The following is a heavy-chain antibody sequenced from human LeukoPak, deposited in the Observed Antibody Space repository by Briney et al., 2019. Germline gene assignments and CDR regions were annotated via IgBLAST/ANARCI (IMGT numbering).Heavy chain of an antibody. CDR2: ISGGSDYI. D-gene: IGHD1-26*01. J-gene: IGHJ4*02. V-gene: IGHV3-21*04. CDR1: GFMFNGYS. CDR3: ARLKEVGATTKFDY. Sequence: PGGSLRLSCAASGFMFNGYSMTWVRQAPGKGLEWVSYISGGSDYIFYTDSVKGRFTISRDNAKKSLYLQLNSLRVEDTAVYYCARLKEVGATTKFDYWGQGTLVTVSS.